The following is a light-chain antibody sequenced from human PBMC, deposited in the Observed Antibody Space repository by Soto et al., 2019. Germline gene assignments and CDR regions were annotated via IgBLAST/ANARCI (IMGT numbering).Light chain of an antibody. J-gene: IGLJ1*01. CDR3: SSYTSSSTFYV. Sequence: SALTQPASVSGSPGQSITISCTGTSSDVGGYNYVSWYQQHPGKAPKPMIYDVSNRPSGVSNRFSGSKSGNTASLTISGLQAEDEADYYCSSYTSSSTFYVFGTGTKVTVL. V-gene: IGLV2-14*01. CDR2: DVS. CDR1: SSDVGGYNY.